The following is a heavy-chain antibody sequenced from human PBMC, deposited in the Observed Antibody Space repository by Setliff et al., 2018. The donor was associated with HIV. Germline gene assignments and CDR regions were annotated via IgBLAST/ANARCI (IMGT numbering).Heavy chain of an antibody. D-gene: IGHD3-3*01. V-gene: IGHV3-7*01. J-gene: IGHJ4*02. CDR1: GFTFSTYW. CDR2: INQDGSVT. CDR3: ARGPQYNFWGGYLGL. Sequence: GGSLRLSCVASGFTFSTYWMSWVRQAPGKGLEFVANINQDGSVTNYVDSVKGRFTISRDNARNTVYPQLTSLRSEDTAVYYCARGPQYNFWGGYLGLWGQGTLVTVSS.